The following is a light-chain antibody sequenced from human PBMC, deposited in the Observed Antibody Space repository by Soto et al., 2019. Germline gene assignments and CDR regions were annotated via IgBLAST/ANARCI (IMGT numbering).Light chain of an antibody. CDR2: DAS. V-gene: IGKV3-11*01. CDR1: QSVSTY. Sequence: EVVLTQAPATLSFPPGERATLSYRASQSVSTYLAWYQQKPGQAPMGLIYDASNRSTGIPARFSGSGSGTDFTVTISCLEPEDFAVYYCQQRSDWPPMYTFDQGTKLEI. J-gene: IGKJ2*01. CDR3: QQRSDWPPMYT.